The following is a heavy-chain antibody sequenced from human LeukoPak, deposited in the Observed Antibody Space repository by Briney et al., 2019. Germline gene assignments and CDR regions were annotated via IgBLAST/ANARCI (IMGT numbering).Heavy chain of an antibody. D-gene: IGHD3-10*01. J-gene: IGHJ4*02. V-gene: IGHV4-34*01. CDR2: INHSGST. Sequence: SETLSLTCTVSGDSIINYYWNWIRQPPGKGLEWIGEINHSGSTNYNPSLKSRVTISVDTSKNQFSLKLSSVTAADTAVYYCARGDRYYYGSGSDFDYWGQGTLVTVSS. CDR1: GDSIINYY. CDR3: ARGDRYYYGSGSDFDY.